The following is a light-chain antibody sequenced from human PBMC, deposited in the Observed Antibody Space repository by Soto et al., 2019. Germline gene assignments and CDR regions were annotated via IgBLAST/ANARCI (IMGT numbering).Light chain of an antibody. J-gene: IGKJ2*01. CDR2: GAS. V-gene: IGKV3-20*01. Sequence: EIVLTQSPGTLSLSPGERATLSCRASQSVSNNYLAWYQQRPGQAPRLLIYGASKRATGIPDRFSGSGSGTDFTLSVNRPEPEDVAVYYCQQYGSTPYTFGQGTKLEIK. CDR1: QSVSNNY. CDR3: QQYGSTPYT.